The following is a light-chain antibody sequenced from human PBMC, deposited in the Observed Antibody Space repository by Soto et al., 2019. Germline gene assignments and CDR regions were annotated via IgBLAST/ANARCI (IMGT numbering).Light chain of an antibody. CDR3: QQYNKWPLFT. Sequence: IVMTQSPATLSVSRGQRATLSCRASQSISSDLAWYQQRPGQAPRLLIYGASTRATGVPARFSGSGSGTDFVLTISSLQSEDFAIYYCQQYNKWPLFTFGPGTRVDI. V-gene: IGKV3-15*01. CDR2: GAS. J-gene: IGKJ3*01. CDR1: QSISSD.